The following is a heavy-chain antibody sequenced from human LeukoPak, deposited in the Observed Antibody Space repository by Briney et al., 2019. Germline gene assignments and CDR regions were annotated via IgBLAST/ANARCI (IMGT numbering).Heavy chain of an antibody. J-gene: IGHJ5*02. V-gene: IGHV4-59*08. CDR1: GGSISKYY. D-gene: IGHD3-10*01. CDR3: ARHYFGSGSWLFDL. Sequence: PSETLSLTCSVSGGSISKYYWSWIRQPPGKGLEWIGYIYHSGSTNYNPSLNSRVTISVDTSRNQFSLKLSSVTAADTAVYYCARHYFGSGSWLFDLWGQGILVTVSS. CDR2: IYHSGST.